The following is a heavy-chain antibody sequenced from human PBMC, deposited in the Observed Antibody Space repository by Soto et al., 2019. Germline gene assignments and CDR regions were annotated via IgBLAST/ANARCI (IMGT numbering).Heavy chain of an antibody. Sequence: SETLSLTCTVSGDSISSTRWWSWVRQPPGKGLEWIGQINHSGRTNYNPSLKSRVTISVDTSKNQFSLKLNSVTAADTAVYYCAGSPMGLHSRYYLDYSGQGSLGTV. CDR3: AGSPMGLHSRYYLDY. J-gene: IGHJ4*02. CDR1: GDSISSTRW. CDR2: INHSGRT. D-gene: IGHD4-4*01. V-gene: IGHV4-4*02.